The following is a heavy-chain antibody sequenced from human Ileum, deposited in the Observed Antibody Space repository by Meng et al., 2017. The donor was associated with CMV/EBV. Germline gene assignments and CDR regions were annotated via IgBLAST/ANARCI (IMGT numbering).Heavy chain of an antibody. V-gene: IGHV4-4*07. D-gene: IGHD6-13*01. CDR2: IETNGNV. Sequence: HVRESCPGLRKPSENLFLTCTVSGDSISNTYWAWIRQRAGKGLEWIGLIETNGNVHYNPSLGSRVTMAVDMSKNQLSLTLTSVTAADTAVYYCAREQHGHSWYYLDPWGQGALVTVSS. CDR3: AREQHGHSWYYLDP. J-gene: IGHJ5*02. CDR1: GDSISNTY.